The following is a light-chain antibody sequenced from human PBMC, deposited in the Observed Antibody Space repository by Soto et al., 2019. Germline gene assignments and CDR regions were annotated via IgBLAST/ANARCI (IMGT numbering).Light chain of an antibody. CDR3: ASWDDSLNGRVV. Sequence: QSVLTQPPSASGTPGQRVTISCSGSSSNIGSNTVDWHQQLPGTAPKHLIYSNNQRYSGVPDRFSGSKSGTSASLAISGLKSEDEADYYCASWDDSLNGRVVFGGGTKLTVL. J-gene: IGLJ2*01. V-gene: IGLV1-44*01. CDR1: SSNIGSNT. CDR2: SNN.